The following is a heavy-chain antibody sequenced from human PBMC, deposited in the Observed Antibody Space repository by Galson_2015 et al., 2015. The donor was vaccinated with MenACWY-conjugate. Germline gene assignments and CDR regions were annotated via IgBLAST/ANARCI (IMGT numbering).Heavy chain of an antibody. CDR1: GFTFRRFG. CDR3: AKDWSVPYSTISYYFYMDV. Sequence: SLRLSCAASGFTFRRFGMHWVRQAPGKGLEWMAVISYAGSNESYADSVKGRFTIYRDNSKNTLYLQMNSLRADDTAVYYCAKDWSVPYSTISYYFYMDVWGKGTTVTVSS. V-gene: IGHV3-30*18. CDR2: ISYAGSNE. D-gene: IGHD6-13*01. J-gene: IGHJ6*03.